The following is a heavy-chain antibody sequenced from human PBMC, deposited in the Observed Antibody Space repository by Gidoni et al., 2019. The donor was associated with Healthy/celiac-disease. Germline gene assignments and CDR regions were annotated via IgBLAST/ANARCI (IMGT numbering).Heavy chain of an antibody. Sequence: EVQLVESGGGLGQPGGSLRRSCAASGFTVSSNYMSWVRQAPGKGLEWVSVIYSGGSTYYADSVKGRFTISRDNSKNTLYLQMNSLRAEDTAVYYCARDYSSEDYFDYWGQGTLVTVSS. D-gene: IGHD5-18*01. V-gene: IGHV3-66*01. CDR2: IYSGGST. CDR3: ARDYSSEDYFDY. J-gene: IGHJ4*02. CDR1: GFTVSSNY.